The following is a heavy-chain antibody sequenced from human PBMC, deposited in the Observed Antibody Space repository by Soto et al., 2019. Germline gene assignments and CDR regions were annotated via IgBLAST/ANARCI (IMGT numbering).Heavy chain of an antibody. CDR1: GGSISSGGYY. Sequence: PSETLSLTCTVSGGSISSGGYYWSWIRQHPGKGLEWIGYIYYSGSTNYNPSLKSRVTISLDTSKNQFSLKLSSMTAADTAVYYCARGYGRNFDYWGQGTLVTVSS. V-gene: IGHV4-31*03. CDR3: ARGYGRNFDY. CDR2: IYYSGST. J-gene: IGHJ4*02. D-gene: IGHD5-18*01.